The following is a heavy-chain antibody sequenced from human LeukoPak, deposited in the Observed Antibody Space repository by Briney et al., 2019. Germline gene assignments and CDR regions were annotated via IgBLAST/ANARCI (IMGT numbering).Heavy chain of an antibody. CDR2: ISGSGGST. Sequence: GGSLRLSCAASGFTFSSYAMSWVRQAPGKGLEWVSAISGSGGSTYYADSVKGRFTISRDNSKNTLYLQMNSLRAEDTAVYYCAKERYSSSSLFAITPFDYWGQGTPVTVSS. J-gene: IGHJ4*02. V-gene: IGHV3-23*01. CDR3: AKERYSSSSLFAITPFDY. D-gene: IGHD6-13*01. CDR1: GFTFSSYA.